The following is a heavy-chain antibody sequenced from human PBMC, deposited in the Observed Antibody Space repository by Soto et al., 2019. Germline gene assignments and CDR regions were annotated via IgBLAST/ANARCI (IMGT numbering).Heavy chain of an antibody. CDR1: GGTFSSYT. D-gene: IGHD2-21*01. CDR2: IIPILGIA. J-gene: IGHJ4*02. Sequence: QVQLVQSGAEVKKPGSSVKVSCKASGGTFSSYTISWVRQAPGQGLEWMGRIIPILGIANYAQKFQGRVTITADKSTSTAYMELSSLRSEDTAVYCCARPEGDGYNYSWGQGTLVTVSS. CDR3: ARPEGDGYNYS. V-gene: IGHV1-69*02.